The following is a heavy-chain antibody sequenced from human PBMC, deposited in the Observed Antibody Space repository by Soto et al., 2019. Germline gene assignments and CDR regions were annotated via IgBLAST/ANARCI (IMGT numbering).Heavy chain of an antibody. CDR3: TKDGRFDSDGSLYYYYYGMDV. D-gene: IGHD2-15*01. CDR1: GFTFNNYG. Sequence: PGGSLRLSCAASGFTFNNYGMNWVRQAPGKGLERVEIISNDGSNKYYIEYVRGRFTISRDNSKNMLFLQLNSLRVEDTAVYFCTKDGRFDSDGSLYYYYYGMDVWGQGTTVTVSS. V-gene: IGHV3-30*18. J-gene: IGHJ6*02. CDR2: ISNDGSNK.